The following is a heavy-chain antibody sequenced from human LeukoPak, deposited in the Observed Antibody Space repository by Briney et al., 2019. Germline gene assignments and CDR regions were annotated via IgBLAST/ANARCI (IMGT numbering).Heavy chain of an antibody. D-gene: IGHD6-13*01. CDR1: GFTFSSYA. V-gene: IGHV3-30*17. CDR2: ISYDGSNK. CDR3: ARDYAPFIAAAYYFDY. J-gene: IGHJ4*02. Sequence: PGRSLRLSCAASGFTFSSYAMHWVRQAPGKGLEWVAVISYDGSNKYYADSVKRRFTISRDNSKNTLYLQMNSLRAEDTAVYYCARDYAPFIAAAYYFDYWGQGTLVSVSS.